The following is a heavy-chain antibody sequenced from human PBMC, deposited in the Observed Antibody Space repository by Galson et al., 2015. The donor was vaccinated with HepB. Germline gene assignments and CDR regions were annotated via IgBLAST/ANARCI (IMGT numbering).Heavy chain of an antibody. D-gene: IGHD3-3*01. CDR3: ARDSPRTIFGVTNAFDI. Sequence: TLSLTCTVSGGSISSGSYYWSWIRQPAGKGLEWIGRIYTSGSTNYNPSLKSRVTMSVDTSKNQFSLKLSSVTAADTAVYYCARDSPRTIFGVTNAFDIWGQGTMVTVSS. CDR2: IYTSGST. V-gene: IGHV4-61*02. J-gene: IGHJ3*02. CDR1: GGSISSGSYY.